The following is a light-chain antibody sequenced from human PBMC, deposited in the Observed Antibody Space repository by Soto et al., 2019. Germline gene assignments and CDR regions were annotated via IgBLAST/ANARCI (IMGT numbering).Light chain of an antibody. J-gene: IGLJ3*02. V-gene: IGLV4-69*01. CDR1: SGHSTYA. Sequence: QPVLTQSPSASASLGASVKRTCTLTSGHSTYAIAWHQQQPEKGPRYLMKVNSDGSHIKGDGIPDRFSGSSSGAERYLTISSLQSEDEADSYCQTWFTSPPRVFGGGTKLTVL. CDR2: VNSDGSH. CDR3: QTWFTSPPRV.